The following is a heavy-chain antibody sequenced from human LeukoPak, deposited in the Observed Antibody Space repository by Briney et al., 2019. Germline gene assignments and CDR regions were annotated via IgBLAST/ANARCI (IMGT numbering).Heavy chain of an antibody. J-gene: IGHJ5*02. CDR2: ISSSSSYI. CDR1: GFTFSSYS. CDR3: ARVVVAATRWFDP. Sequence: GGPLRLSCAASGFTFSSYSMNWARQAPGKGLEWVSSISSSSSYIYYADSVKGRFTISRDNAKNSLYLQMNSLRAEDTAVYYCARVVVAATRWFDPWGQGTLVTVSS. D-gene: IGHD2-15*01. V-gene: IGHV3-21*01.